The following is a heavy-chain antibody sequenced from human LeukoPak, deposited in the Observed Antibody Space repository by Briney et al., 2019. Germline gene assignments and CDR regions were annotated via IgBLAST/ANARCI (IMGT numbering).Heavy chain of an antibody. CDR2: IYYSGST. J-gene: IGHJ6*03. Sequence: PSETLSLTCAVSGGSISSGGYSWSWIRQPPGKGLEWIGYIYYSGSTYYNPSLKSRVTISVDTSKNQFSLKLSSVTAADTAVYYCARLPRKAASYYYYYMDVWGKGTTVTISS. V-gene: IGHV4-30-4*07. D-gene: IGHD6-13*01. CDR3: ARLPRKAASYYYYYMDV. CDR1: GGSISSGGYS.